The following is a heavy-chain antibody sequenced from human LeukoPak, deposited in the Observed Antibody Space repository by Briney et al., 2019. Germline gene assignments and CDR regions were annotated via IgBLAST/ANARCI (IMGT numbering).Heavy chain of an antibody. V-gene: IGHV4-38-2*02. CDR1: GSSMSSDYY. CDR2: ISDSGSA. J-gene: IGHJ4*02. Sequence: PSETLSLTCTVSGSSMSSDYYWGWIRQPPGKGLGWIGSISDSGSAYYNPSLKSRVVISVDPSKKQFSLKMRSVTAADTAVYYCARVRAVAGTPPDYWGQGTLVTVSS. CDR3: ARVRAVAGTPPDY. D-gene: IGHD6-19*01.